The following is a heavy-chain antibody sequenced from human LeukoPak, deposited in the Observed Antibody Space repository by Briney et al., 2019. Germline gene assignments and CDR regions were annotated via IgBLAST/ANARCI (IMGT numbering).Heavy chain of an antibody. CDR3: ARGSDYGDYNWFDP. J-gene: IGHJ5*02. Sequence: GASVKVSCKASGYTFTNYDINWVRQATGQGLEWMGWMNPNSGNTGYAQKFQGRVTMTRNTSISTAYMELSSLRSEDTAVYYCARGSDYGDYNWFDPWGQGTLVTVSS. V-gene: IGHV1-8*01. D-gene: IGHD4-17*01. CDR1: GYTFTNYD. CDR2: MNPNSGNT.